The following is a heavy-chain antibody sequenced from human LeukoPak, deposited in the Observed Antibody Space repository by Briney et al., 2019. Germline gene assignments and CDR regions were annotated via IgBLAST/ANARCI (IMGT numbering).Heavy chain of an antibody. CDR1: GHIFTNYA. CDR3: ARDQDVMVRGDI. CDR2: IKTSTGNP. V-gene: IGHV7-4-1*02. J-gene: IGHJ3*02. D-gene: IGHD3-10*01. Sequence: ASVKVSCKASGHIFTNYAMNWVRQAPGQGLEWMGYIKTSTGNPTYAQGFTGRFVFSLDTSVSAAYLQINNLKAEDTAVYYCARDQDVMVRGDIWGQGTMVTVSS.